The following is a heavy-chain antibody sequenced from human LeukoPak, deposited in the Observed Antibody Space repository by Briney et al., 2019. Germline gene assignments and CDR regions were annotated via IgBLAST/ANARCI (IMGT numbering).Heavy chain of an antibody. J-gene: IGHJ4*02. CDR1: GFTFGDHG. D-gene: IGHD3-10*01. Sequence: GGSLRLSCTASGFTFGDHGMSWVRQAPGKGLEWVGFIRSKAYGGTTEYAASVKGRFTISRDDSKSIAYLQMNSLKTEDTAVYYCTGSFGELSFFDYWGQGTLVTVSS. CDR3: TGSFGELSFFDY. V-gene: IGHV3-49*04. CDR2: IRSKAYGGTT.